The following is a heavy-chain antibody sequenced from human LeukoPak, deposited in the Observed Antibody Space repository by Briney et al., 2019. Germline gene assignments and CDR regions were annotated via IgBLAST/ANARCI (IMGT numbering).Heavy chain of an antibody. CDR2: ISWNSGRI. V-gene: IGHV3-9*01. Sequence: TGGSPRLSCAASGFTFDDYAMHWVRQAPGKGLEWVSGISWNSGRIGYADSVKGRFTISRDNAKNSPYLQMNSLRAEDTALYYCAKDRELQGYAFDIWGQGTMVTVSS. CDR3: AKDRELQGYAFDI. J-gene: IGHJ3*02. CDR1: GFTFDDYA. D-gene: IGHD1-7*01.